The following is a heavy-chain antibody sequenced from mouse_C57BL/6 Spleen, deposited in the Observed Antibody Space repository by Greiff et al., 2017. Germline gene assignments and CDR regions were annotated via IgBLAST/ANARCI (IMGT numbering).Heavy chain of an antibody. V-gene: IGHV5-4*01. CDR3: ARDVGSSYWYFDV. CDR2: ISDGVSYT. CDR1: GFTFSSYA. J-gene: IGHJ1*03. D-gene: IGHD1-1*01. Sequence: DVKLVESGGGLVKPGGSLKLSCAASGFTFSSYAMSWVRQTPEKRLEWVATISDGVSYTYYPDNVKGRFTISRDNAKNNLYLQMSHLQSEDTAMYYCARDVGSSYWYFDVWGTGTTVTVSS.